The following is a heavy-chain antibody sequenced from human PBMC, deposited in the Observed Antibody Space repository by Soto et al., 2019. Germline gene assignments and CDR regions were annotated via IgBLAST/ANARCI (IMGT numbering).Heavy chain of an antibody. V-gene: IGHV4-31*03. CDR2: IYYSGST. J-gene: IGHJ5*02. D-gene: IGHD6-6*01. Sequence: QVQLQESGPGLVKPSQTLSLTCTVSGGSISSGGYYWSWIRQHPGKGLEWIGYIYYSGSTYDNPSRKRRVTISVDTAKNQFSLKLSSVTAADTAVYDWERDRNPYSSSKRYSWFDPWGQGTLVTVSS. CDR3: ERDRNPYSSSKRYSWFDP. CDR1: GGSISSGGYY.